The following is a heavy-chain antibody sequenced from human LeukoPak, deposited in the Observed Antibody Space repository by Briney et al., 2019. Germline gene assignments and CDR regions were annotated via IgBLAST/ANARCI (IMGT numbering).Heavy chain of an antibody. CDR2: IKHDGGED. CDR3: ARLAYCGADCYYNWFDF. Sequence: GGSLRLSCSVSGFTFSKYWMNWVRQAPGKGLEWVANIKHDGGEDYYVDSVKGRFTIFRDNANNALFLQMSSLRAEDTALYYCARLAYCGADCYYNWFDFWGQGTLVTVSS. V-gene: IGHV3-7*01. D-gene: IGHD2-21*02. CDR1: GFTFSKYW. J-gene: IGHJ5*01.